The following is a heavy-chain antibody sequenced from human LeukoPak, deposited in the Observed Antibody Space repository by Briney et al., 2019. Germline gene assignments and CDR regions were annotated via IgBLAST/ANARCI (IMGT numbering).Heavy chain of an antibody. Sequence: ASVKVSFEASGYTFTDYYIHWVRQAPGQGLEWMAWINPNSGGTKYAQKFQGRVTMTRDTSISTAYMELSRLRSDDTAVYYCARGDGSGSYYIWNWFDPWGQGTLVTVSS. D-gene: IGHD3-10*01. J-gene: IGHJ5*02. CDR2: INPNSGGT. CDR3: ARGDGSGSYYIWNWFDP. CDR1: GYTFTDYY. V-gene: IGHV1-2*02.